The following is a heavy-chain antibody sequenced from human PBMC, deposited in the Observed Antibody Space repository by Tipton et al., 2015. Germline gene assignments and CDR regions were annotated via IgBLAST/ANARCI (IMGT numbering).Heavy chain of an antibody. CDR3: ARLDTVTTELDY. CDR1: GGSISSSSYY. Sequence: PGLVKPSETLSLTCTVSGGSISSSSYYWGWIRQPPGKGLEWIGSIYYSGSTYYNPSLKSRVTISVDTSKNQFSLKLSSVTAADTAVYYCARLDTVTTELDYWGQGTLVTVSS. J-gene: IGHJ4*02. V-gene: IGHV4-39*01. CDR2: IYYSGST. D-gene: IGHD4-17*01.